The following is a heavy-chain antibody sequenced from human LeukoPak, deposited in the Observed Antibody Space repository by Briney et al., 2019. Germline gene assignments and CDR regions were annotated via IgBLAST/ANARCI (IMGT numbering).Heavy chain of an antibody. Sequence: GGSLRPSCSGSGFPLSNYSLNWVRQGPGKGLEWVSSISSSSSYIYYAESVKGRFTISRDNAKNSLYLHMNSLRAEDTAAYYCARDTSRGQPEPWGQGTLVTVSS. CDR1: GFPLSNYS. CDR2: ISSSSSYI. D-gene: IGHD3-10*01. J-gene: IGHJ5*02. V-gene: IGHV3-21*01. CDR3: ARDTSRGQPEP.